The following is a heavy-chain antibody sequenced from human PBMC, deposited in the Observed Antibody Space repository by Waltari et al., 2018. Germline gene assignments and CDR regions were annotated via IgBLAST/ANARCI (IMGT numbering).Heavy chain of an antibody. V-gene: IGHV4-34*01. D-gene: IGHD3-10*01. CDR3: AITMIRGTPGDYYYMNV. CDR1: GGSFRGYY. Sequence: QVQLQQWGAGLLKPSETLSLTCAVYGGSFRGYYWSWIRQPPGKGLEWIGEVNHNGSTSYNPSLKSRVTISVDTSKKQFSLKLSSVTAADTAVYYCAITMIRGTPGDYYYMNVWGKGTTVTVSS. CDR2: VNHNGST. J-gene: IGHJ6*03.